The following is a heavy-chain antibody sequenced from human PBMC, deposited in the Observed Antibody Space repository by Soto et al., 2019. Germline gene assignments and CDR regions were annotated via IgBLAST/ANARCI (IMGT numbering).Heavy chain of an antibody. CDR1: GFTFSNHA. Sequence: QVQLVESGGGVVQPGRSLRLSCAASGFTFSNHAMHWVRQAPGKGLEWVAVISDDGRNTYYADSLKGRFTISRDNSKNTMDLQMNSLRTEDTAVYYCAREHSADPPGYFDYWGQGTLVTVSS. J-gene: IGHJ4*02. V-gene: IGHV3-30*04. D-gene: IGHD2-15*01. CDR2: ISDDGRNT. CDR3: AREHSADPPGYFDY.